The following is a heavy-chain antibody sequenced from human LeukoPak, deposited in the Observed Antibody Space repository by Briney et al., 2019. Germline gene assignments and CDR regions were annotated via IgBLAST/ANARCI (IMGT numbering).Heavy chain of an antibody. J-gene: IGHJ4*02. Sequence: PGGSLRLSCAASGFTFSSYAMHWVRQAPGKGLEWVAVISYDGSNKYYADSVKGRFTISRDKSKNTLYLQMNSLRAEDTAVYYCARDPVYDSSGYGDYWGQGTLVTVSS. CDR2: ISYDGSNK. CDR3: ARDPVYDSSGYGDY. CDR1: GFTFSSYA. D-gene: IGHD3-22*01. V-gene: IGHV3-30*14.